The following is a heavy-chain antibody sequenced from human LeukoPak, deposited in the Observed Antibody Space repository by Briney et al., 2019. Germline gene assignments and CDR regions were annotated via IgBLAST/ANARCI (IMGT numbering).Heavy chain of an antibody. CDR1: GGTFSSYA. CDR3: ARDPRYSSSAGLGSRY. J-gene: IGHJ4*02. V-gene: IGHV1-69*04. D-gene: IGHD6-6*01. CDR2: IIPIVGIA. Sequence: SVKVSCKASGGTFSSYAITWVRQAPGQGLEWMGRIIPIVGIANYAQKFQGRVTITADKSTSTAYMELSSLRSEDTAVYYCARDPRYSSSAGLGSRYWGQGTLVTVSS.